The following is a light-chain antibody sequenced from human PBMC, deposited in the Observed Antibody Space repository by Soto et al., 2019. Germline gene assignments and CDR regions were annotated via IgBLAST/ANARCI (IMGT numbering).Light chain of an antibody. Sequence: QSALTQPPSASGSPGQSVSISCTGTSSDVGGYNYVSWYQQHPGKAPKLMIYEVSKRPSGVPDRFSGSKSGNTASPTVSGLQAEDEADYYCSSYAGSYSWVFGGGTKLTVL. CDR3: SSYAGSYSWV. CDR1: SSDVGGYNY. J-gene: IGLJ3*02. V-gene: IGLV2-8*01. CDR2: EVS.